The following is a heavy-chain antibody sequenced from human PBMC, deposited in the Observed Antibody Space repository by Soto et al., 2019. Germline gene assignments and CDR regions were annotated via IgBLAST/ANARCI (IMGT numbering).Heavy chain of an antibody. CDR2: ISYDGSNT. V-gene: IGHV3-30*03. D-gene: IGHD3-10*01. CDR3: VGGQYYFDY. CDR1: GFPFTTYG. Sequence: QVQLVESGGGVVQPGRSLRLSCAASGFPFTTYGMHWVREGPGKGLEWVAVISYDGSNTYYADSVKGRFTISRDNSKNTLYLQMNSLRPEDTALYYCVGGQYYFDYRGQGTLVTVYS. J-gene: IGHJ4*02.